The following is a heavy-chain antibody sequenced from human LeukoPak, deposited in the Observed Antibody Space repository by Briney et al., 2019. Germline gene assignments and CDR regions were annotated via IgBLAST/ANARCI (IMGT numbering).Heavy chain of an antibody. D-gene: IGHD3-22*01. CDR3: ARAGYYDSSGYYYTFDY. CDR2: ISSSSYI. V-gene: IGHV3-21*01. CDR1: GFTFSSYS. J-gene: IGHJ4*02. Sequence: GGSLRLSCAASGFTFSSYSMNWVRQAPGKGLEWVSSISSSSYIYYADSVKGRFTISRDNAKNSLYLQMNSLRAEDTAVYYCARAGYYDSSGYYYTFDYWGQGTLVTVSS.